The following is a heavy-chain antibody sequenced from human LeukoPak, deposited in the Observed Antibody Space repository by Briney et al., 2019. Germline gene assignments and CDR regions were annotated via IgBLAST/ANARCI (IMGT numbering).Heavy chain of an antibody. CDR3: AKGAPPGTAVGVPYYFDH. V-gene: IGHV3-23*01. D-gene: IGHD6-19*01. CDR1: GFTFNSYA. CDR2: VGGSGSDT. J-gene: IGHJ4*02. Sequence: PGGSLRLSCAASGFTFNSYAMSWFRQAPGTGLEWVSTVGGSGSDTFYADSVKGRFTISRDNSNNAVYLQMNSLRAEDTALYYCAKGAPPGTAVGVPYYFDHWGQGTLVTVSS.